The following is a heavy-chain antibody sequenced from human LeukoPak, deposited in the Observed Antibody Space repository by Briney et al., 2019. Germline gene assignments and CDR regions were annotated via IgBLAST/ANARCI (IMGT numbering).Heavy chain of an antibody. CDR2: TYYRSRWYN. D-gene: IGHD2-21*02. Sequence: SQTLSLTCAIAGDRVSNNRAAWNWIRQSPSRGLEWLGRTYYRSRWYNDYALSVKTRITINADTSTNRISLQLHSVTLEDTAVYYCASSARGDALYNWFDPWGQGTLVTVSS. CDR1: GDRVSNNRAA. J-gene: IGHJ5*02. V-gene: IGHV6-1*01. CDR3: ASSARGDALYNWFDP.